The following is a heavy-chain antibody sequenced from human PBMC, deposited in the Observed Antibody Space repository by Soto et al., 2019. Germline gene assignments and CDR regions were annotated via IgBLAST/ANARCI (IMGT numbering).Heavy chain of an antibody. CDR1: GFTFSSYA. J-gene: IGHJ4*02. V-gene: IGHV3-30-3*01. D-gene: IGHD5-18*01. Sequence: QVQLVESGGGVVQPGRSLRLSCAASGFTFSSYAMHWVRQAPGKGLEWVAVISYDGSNKYYADSVKGRFTISRDNSKNTLYLQMSSLRAEDTAVYYCARDWGLRGYSYEWLDYWGQGTLVTVSS. CDR2: ISYDGSNK. CDR3: ARDWGLRGYSYEWLDY.